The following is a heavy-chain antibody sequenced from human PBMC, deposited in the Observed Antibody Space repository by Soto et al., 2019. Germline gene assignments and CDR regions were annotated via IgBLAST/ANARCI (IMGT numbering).Heavy chain of an antibody. J-gene: IGHJ4*01. CDR3: AKIGGYSYNFDY. V-gene: IGHV3-21*01. CDR2: ISSSSSYI. D-gene: IGHD5-18*01. CDR1: GFPFSSYR. Sequence: EVQMLESGGGLVKPGGPLRLSCAASGFPFSSYRMNWFRQAPGQGLEGVSSISSSSSYIYYADSVKGRFTISRDNAMNSLYLQMNSLRAEDTAVYYCAKIGGYSYNFDYWGHGTLVTVSS.